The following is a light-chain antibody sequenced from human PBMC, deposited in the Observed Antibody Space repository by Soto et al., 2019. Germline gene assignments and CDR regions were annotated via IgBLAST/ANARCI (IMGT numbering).Light chain of an antibody. J-gene: IGLJ2*01. CDR3: SSYTSSSTPSYVV. CDR2: EVN. V-gene: IGLV2-14*01. CDR1: SSDVGGYNY. Sequence: QSALTQPASVSGSPGQSITISCTGTSSDVGGYNYVSWYQQHPGKAPKLMIYEVNNRPSGVSNRFSGSKSGNTASLTISGLQAEDEADYYCSSYTSSSTPSYVVFGGGTKLTVL.